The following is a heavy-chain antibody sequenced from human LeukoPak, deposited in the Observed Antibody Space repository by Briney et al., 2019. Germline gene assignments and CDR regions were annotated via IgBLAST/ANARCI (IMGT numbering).Heavy chain of an antibody. CDR2: TYTSGST. Sequence: SETLSLTCTVSGGSISSYYWSWIRQPAGKGLEWIGRTYTSGSTNYNPSLKSRVTMSVDTSKNQFSLKLSSVTAADTAVYYCARYGSGSYYYWFDPWGQGTLVTVSS. V-gene: IGHV4-4*07. D-gene: IGHD3-10*01. CDR1: GGSISSYY. J-gene: IGHJ5*02. CDR3: ARYGSGSYYYWFDP.